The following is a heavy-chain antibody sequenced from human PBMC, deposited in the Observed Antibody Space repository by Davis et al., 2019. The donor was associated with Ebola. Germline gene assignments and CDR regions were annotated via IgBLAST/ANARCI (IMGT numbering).Heavy chain of an antibody. V-gene: IGHV5-51*01. Sequence: GESLKISCKGSGYSFTNSWIGWVRQMPGKGLEWMGIIYPGDSDTRYSPSFQGQVTLSADKSISTAYLQWSSLRASDTAMYYWARVHPYYDIPGAFDTWGQGTMVIVSS. CDR2: IYPGDSDT. CDR1: GYSFTNSW. D-gene: IGHD3-16*01. J-gene: IGHJ3*02. CDR3: ARVHPYYDIPGAFDT.